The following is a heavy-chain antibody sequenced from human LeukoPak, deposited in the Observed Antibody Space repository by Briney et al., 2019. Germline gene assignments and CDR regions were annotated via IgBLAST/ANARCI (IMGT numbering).Heavy chain of an antibody. J-gene: IGHJ4*02. Sequence: ASVKVSCKASGYTFTTYYMHWVRQAPGQGLEWMGIINPSGGSTSYAQKFQGRVTVTRDMSTSTVYMELSSLRSEDTAVYYCARDPADSSGWYWSQGTLVTVSS. CDR1: GYTFTTYY. CDR2: INPSGGST. V-gene: IGHV1-46*01. CDR3: ARDPADSSGWY. D-gene: IGHD6-19*01.